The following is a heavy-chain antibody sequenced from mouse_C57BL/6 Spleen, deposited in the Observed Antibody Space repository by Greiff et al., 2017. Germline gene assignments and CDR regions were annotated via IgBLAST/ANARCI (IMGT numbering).Heavy chain of an antibody. J-gene: IGHJ2*01. V-gene: IGHV1-50*01. CDR1: GYTFTSYW. Sequence: QVHVKQPGAELVKPGASVKLSCKASGYTFTSYWMQWVKQRPGQGLEWIGEIDPSDSYTNYNQKFKGKATLTVDASSSTAYMQLSSLTSEDSAVYYCASYGSSLDYWGQGTTLTVSS. CDR2: IDPSDSYT. D-gene: IGHD1-1*01. CDR3: ASYGSSLDY.